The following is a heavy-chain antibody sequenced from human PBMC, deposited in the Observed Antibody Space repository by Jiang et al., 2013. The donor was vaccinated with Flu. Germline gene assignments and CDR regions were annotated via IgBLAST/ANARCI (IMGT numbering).Heavy chain of an antibody. CDR3: ACITMVRGPWPGAFDI. CDR1: GYTFTSYA. J-gene: IGHJ3*02. D-gene: IGHD3-10*01. CDR2: INAGNGNT. V-gene: IGHV1-3*01. Sequence: GAEVKKPGASVKVSCKASGYTFTSYAMHWVRQAPGQRLEWMGWINAGNGNTKYSQKFQGRVTITRDTSASTAYMELSSLRSEDTAVYYCACITMVRGPWPGAFDIWGQGTSGHVSS.